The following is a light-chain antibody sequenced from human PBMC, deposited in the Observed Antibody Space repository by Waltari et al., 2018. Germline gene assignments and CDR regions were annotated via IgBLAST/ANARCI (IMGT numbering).Light chain of an antibody. CDR3: QLGYGTPFT. V-gene: IGKV1-39*02. J-gene: IGKJ3*01. CDR2: KAS. Sequence: DIQMTQSPSSLSASVGDRVTITCRASENVNNYLNWYQQKPGKAPKLLIYKASTLQSGVQSRFSGSGSGTDYTFTISSLQSEGVATYYCQLGYGTPFTFGPGTKLDIK. CDR1: ENVNNY.